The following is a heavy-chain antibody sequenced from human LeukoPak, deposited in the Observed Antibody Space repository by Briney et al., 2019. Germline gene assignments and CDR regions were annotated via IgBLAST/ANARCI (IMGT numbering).Heavy chain of an antibody. D-gene: IGHD5-24*01. J-gene: IGHJ4*02. Sequence: GGSMRLSCAASGFTVSSNYMSWVRQAPGKGLEWVSVIYAGGSTYYADSVKGRFTISRDNSKNTPYLHMNSLRAEDTAGNSFAREAPGGKAIILWGQGTLVTVSS. V-gene: IGHV3-66*01. CDR2: IYAGGST. CDR1: GFTVSSNY. CDR3: AREAPGGKAIIL.